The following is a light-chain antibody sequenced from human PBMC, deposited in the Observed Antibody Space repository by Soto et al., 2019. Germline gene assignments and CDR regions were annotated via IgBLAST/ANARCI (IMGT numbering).Light chain of an antibody. CDR3: CSYAGYSTYV. Sequence: QAAQTHPASVSWSPGHSITIACTGTSSDVGSYNLVSWYQQHPGKAPKLMIYDVTKRPSGLSNRFSGSKSGNTASLTISGLQAEDEGDYYCCSYAGYSTYVFGTGTKVTVL. CDR2: DVT. CDR1: SSDVGSYNL. V-gene: IGLV2-23*02. J-gene: IGLJ1*01.